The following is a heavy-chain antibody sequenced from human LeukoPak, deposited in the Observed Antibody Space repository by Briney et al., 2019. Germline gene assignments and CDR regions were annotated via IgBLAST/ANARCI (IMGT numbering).Heavy chain of an antibody. V-gene: IGHV3-23*01. Sequence: GGSLRLSCAASGFTFSSYAMSWVRQAPGKGLEWVSAISGSGGSTYYADSVKGRLTISRDNSKNTLYLQMNSLRAEDTAVYYCASFCSSTSCYTWWGQGTLVTVSS. D-gene: IGHD2-2*02. CDR2: ISGSGGST. CDR3: ASFCSSTSCYTW. CDR1: GFTFSSYA. J-gene: IGHJ4*02.